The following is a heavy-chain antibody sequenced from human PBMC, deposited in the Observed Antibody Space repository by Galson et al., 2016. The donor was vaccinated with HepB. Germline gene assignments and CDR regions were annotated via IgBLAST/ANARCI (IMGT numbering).Heavy chain of an antibody. CDR3: ARPPDAYNSPWDH. D-gene: IGHD5-24*01. V-gene: IGHV1-3*01. CDR1: GYNFTNYA. J-gene: IGHJ4*02. Sequence: SVKVSCKASGYNFTNYAMHWVRQAPGQSLEWMGWINVGKGNTRYSQKFQGRVTMTRDTSATTAYMELSRLRSEDTAMYFCARPPDAYNSPWDHWGQGTLLTVTS. CDR2: INVGKGNT.